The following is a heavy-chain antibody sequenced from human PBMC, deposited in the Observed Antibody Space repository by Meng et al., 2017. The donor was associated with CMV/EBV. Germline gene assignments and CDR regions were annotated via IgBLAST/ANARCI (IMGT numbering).Heavy chain of an antibody. Sequence: ESLKISCAASGFTFSSYWMHWVRQAPGKGLVWVSRINSDGSSTSYADSVKGRFTISRDNAKNTLYLQMNSLRAEDTAVYYCARTGVFSRGKVVWFDPWGRGTLVTVSS. V-gene: IGHV3-74*01. D-gene: IGHD1-14*01. CDR3: ARTGVFSRGKVVWFDP. J-gene: IGHJ5*02. CDR2: INSDGSST. CDR1: GFTFSSYW.